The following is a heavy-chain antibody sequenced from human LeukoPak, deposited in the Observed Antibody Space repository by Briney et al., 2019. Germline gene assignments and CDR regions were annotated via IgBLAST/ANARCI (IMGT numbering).Heavy chain of an antibody. CDR2: IYSGGST. CDR3: AKGGYCSSTSCYTGVYYMDV. D-gene: IGHD2-2*02. CDR1: GFTVSSNY. Sequence: PGGSLRLSCAASGFTVSSNYMSWVHQAPGKGLEWVSVIYSGGSTYYADSVKGRFTISRDNSKNTLYLQMNSLRAEDTAVYYCAKGGYCSSTSCYTGVYYMDVWGKGTTVTVSS. J-gene: IGHJ6*03. V-gene: IGHV3-66*01.